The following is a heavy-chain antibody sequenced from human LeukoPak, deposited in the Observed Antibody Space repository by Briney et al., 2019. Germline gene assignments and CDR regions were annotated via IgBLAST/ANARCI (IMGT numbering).Heavy chain of an antibody. CDR3: ARHGPIAGEFQH. V-gene: IGHV4-59*08. CDR1: GGPISSYY. J-gene: IGHJ1*01. Sequence: SETLSLTCTVSGGPISSYYWSWIRQPPGKGLEWIGYIYYSGSTNYNPSLKSRVTISVDTSKNQFSLKLSSVTAADTAVYYCARHGPIAGEFQHWGQGTLVTVSS. D-gene: IGHD3-16*01. CDR2: IYYSGST.